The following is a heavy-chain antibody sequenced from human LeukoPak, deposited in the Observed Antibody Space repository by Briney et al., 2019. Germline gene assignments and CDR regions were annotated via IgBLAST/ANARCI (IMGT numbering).Heavy chain of an antibody. D-gene: IGHD6-19*01. CDR3: AKRGRLYSSGWYFNY. V-gene: IGHV3-48*03. CDR1: GFTFSSYE. Sequence: GGSLRLSCAASGFTFSSYEMNWVRQAPGKGLEWVSYIDSSGSTIHYADSVKGRFTISRDNSKNTLYLQMNSLRAEDTAVYYCAKRGRLYSSGWYFNYWGQGTLVTVSS. J-gene: IGHJ4*02. CDR2: IDSSGSTI.